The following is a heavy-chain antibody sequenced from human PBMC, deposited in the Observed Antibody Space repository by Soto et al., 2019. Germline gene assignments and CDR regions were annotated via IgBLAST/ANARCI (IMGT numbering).Heavy chain of an antibody. V-gene: IGHV1-8*01. CDR3: ARVLGRRAGYQGGWFDP. Sequence: ASVKVSCKASGYTFTSYDINWVRQATGQGLEWMGWMNPNSGNTGYAQKFQGRVTMTRNTSISTAYMELSSLRSEDTAVYYCARVLGRRAGYQGGWFDPWGQGTLVTVPS. J-gene: IGHJ5*02. CDR1: GYTFTSYD. CDR2: MNPNSGNT. D-gene: IGHD3-9*01.